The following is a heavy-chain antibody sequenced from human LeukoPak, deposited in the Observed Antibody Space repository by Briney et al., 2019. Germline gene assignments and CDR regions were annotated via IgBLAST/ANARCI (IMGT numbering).Heavy chain of an antibody. D-gene: IGHD2-2*01. Sequence: GGSLRLSCAASGFTSSSYSMNWVGQAPGQGLEWVSSISSSRSYIYYADSVKGRFTISRDNANNSLYLQMNSLRAEDTAVYYCARDLNVVEEIGVFYYWGQGTLVTVSS. CDR3: ARDLNVVEEIGVFYY. J-gene: IGHJ4*02. CDR2: ISSSRSYI. V-gene: IGHV3-21*01. CDR1: GFTSSSYS.